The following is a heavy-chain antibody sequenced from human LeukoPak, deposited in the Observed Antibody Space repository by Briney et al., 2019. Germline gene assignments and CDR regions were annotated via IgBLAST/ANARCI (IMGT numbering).Heavy chain of an antibody. D-gene: IGHD1-14*01. Sequence: SETLSLTCAVSGYSISSGYYWGWIRQPPGKGLEWIGSIYHSGSTYYNPSLESRVTISVDTSKNQFSLKLSSVTAADTAVYYCAREGAGGKDYWGQGTLVTVSS. CDR1: GYSISSGYY. J-gene: IGHJ4*02. CDR2: IYHSGST. CDR3: AREGAGGKDY. V-gene: IGHV4-38-2*02.